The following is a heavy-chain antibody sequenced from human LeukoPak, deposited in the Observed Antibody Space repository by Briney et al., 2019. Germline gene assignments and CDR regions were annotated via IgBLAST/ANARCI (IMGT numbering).Heavy chain of an antibody. CDR1: GFTFSSYA. Sequence: GGSLRLSCAASGFTFSSYAMSWVRQAPGKGLEWVSVISGSGTNTYYADSVKGRFTISRDNAKNSQYLQMNSLRAEDTAVYYCARDRGGKWELLGAFDIWGQGTMVTVSS. CDR3: ARDRGGKWELLGAFDI. J-gene: IGHJ3*02. D-gene: IGHD1-26*01. CDR2: ISGSGTNT. V-gene: IGHV3-21*01.